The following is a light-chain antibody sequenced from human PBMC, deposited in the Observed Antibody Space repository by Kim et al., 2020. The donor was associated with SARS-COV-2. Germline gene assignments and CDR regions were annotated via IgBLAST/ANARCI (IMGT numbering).Light chain of an antibody. CDR3: QQYNNWPPYT. V-gene: IGKV3-15*01. J-gene: IGKJ2*01. CDR1: QSVYSN. CDR2: GAS. Sequence: VSPGERATLSCRASQSVYSNLAWYQQKPGQAPRLLIYGASTRATGVPARFSGSGSEIEFTLTISSLQSEDFGVYYCQQYNNWPPYTFGQGTKLEIK.